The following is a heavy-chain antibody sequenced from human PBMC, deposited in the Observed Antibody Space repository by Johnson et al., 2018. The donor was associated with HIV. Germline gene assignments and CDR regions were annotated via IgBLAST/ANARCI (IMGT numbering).Heavy chain of an antibody. CDR3: AKDYSSSWPYDALDI. CDR1: GFTFSSYA. Sequence: EVQLVESGGGVVQPGRSLRLSCAASGFTFSSYAMHWVRQTTGKGLEWVSAIGSAGDTYYPGSVNGRFTISRDNSKNTLFLQMNSLRAEDTALYYCAKDYSSSWPYDALDIWGQGTMVTVSS. J-gene: IGHJ3*02. CDR2: IGSAGDT. D-gene: IGHD6-13*01. V-gene: IGHV3-13*01.